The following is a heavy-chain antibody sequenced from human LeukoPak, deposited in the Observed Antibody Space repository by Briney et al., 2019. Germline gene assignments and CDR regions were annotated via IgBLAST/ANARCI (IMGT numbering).Heavy chain of an antibody. V-gene: IGHV4-59*08. CDR2: IYYSGST. D-gene: IGHD2-21*01. J-gene: IGHJ4*02. CDR1: GGSISSYY. Sequence: SETLSLTCTVSGGSISSYYWSWIRQPPGKGLEWIGYIYYSGSTNYNPSLKSRVTISVDTSKNQFSLKLSSVTAADTAVYYCAKGPSYCGSDCYYYFDYWGQGTLVTVSS. CDR3: AKGPSYCGSDCYYYFDY.